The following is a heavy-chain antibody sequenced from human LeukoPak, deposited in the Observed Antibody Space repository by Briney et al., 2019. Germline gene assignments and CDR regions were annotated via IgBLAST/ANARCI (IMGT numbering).Heavy chain of an antibody. Sequence: SETLSLTCTVSGGSISSYYWSWIRQPPGKGLEWIGYIYYSGSTNYNPSLKSRVTISVDTSKNQFSLKLSSVTAADTAVYYCARVKANYYFDYWGQGTLVTVSS. CDR3: ARVKANYYFDY. CDR2: IYYSGST. V-gene: IGHV4-59*08. J-gene: IGHJ4*02. CDR1: GGSISSYY.